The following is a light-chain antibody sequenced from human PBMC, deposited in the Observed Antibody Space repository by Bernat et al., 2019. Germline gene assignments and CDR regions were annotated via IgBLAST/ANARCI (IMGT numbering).Light chain of an antibody. V-gene: IGLV2-23*02. J-gene: IGLJ1*01. CDR2: EVG. Sequence: QSALTQPASVSGSPGQSITISCTGTSSDVGNYNLVSWYQHHPGKAPKLMIYEVGMRPSGVSNRFSGSKSGNTASLTISGLQAEDEADYYCCSYAGSSTFVFGTGTKVTVL. CDR1: SSDVGNYNL. CDR3: CSYAGSSTFV.